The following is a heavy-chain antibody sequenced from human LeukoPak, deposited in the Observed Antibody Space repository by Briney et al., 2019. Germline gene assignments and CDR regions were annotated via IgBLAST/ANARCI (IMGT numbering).Heavy chain of an antibody. CDR1: GFTFSSYE. CDR2: ISGSGTTI. CDR3: ARGGYCSGTTCYLWNAFDI. J-gene: IGHJ3*02. D-gene: IGHD2-2*01. Sequence: PGGSLRLSCAASGFTFSSYEMNWVRQAPGKGLEWVSYISGSGTTIHYADSVKGRFTISRDNAKNSLYLQMNSLRGEDTAVYYCARGGYCSGTTCYLWNAFDIWGQGTMVTVS. V-gene: IGHV3-48*03.